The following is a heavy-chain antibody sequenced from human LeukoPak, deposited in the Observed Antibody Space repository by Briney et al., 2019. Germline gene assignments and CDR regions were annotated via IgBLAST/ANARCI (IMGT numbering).Heavy chain of an antibody. CDR1: GGSLSSYY. V-gene: IGHV4-59*01. J-gene: IGHJ4*02. CDR3: ARGLNRNDYGDYGY. D-gene: IGHD4-17*01. Sequence: SETLSLTCTVSGGSLSSYYWTWIRQLPGKGLEWIGYIYYTGSTSYNPSLKSRVTISVQTSKNQFSLKLSSVTAADTAVYYCARGLNRNDYGDYGYWGQGTLVTVSS. CDR2: IYYTGST.